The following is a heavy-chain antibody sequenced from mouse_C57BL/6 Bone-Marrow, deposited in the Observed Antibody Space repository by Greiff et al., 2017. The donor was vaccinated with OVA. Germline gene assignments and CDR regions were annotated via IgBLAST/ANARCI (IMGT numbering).Heavy chain of an antibody. CDR1: GYTFTSYW. CDR2: IDPSDSYT. D-gene: IGHD2-4*01. V-gene: IGHV1-59*01. CDR3: ARSSLYDYDDAMDY. J-gene: IGHJ4*01. Sequence: QVQLQQPGAELVRPGTSVKLSCKASGYTFTSYWMHWVKQRPGQGLEWIGVIDPSDSYTNYNQKFKGKATLTVDTSSSTAYMQLSSLTSEDSAVYYCARSSLYDYDDAMDYWGQGTSVTVSS.